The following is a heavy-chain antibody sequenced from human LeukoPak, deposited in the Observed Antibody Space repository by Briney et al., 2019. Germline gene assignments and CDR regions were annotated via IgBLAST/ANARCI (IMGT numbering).Heavy chain of an antibody. D-gene: IGHD6-19*01. J-gene: IGHJ4*02. CDR2: IYYSGST. Sequence: PSETLSLTCTVSGGSISSYYWSWIRQPPGKGLEWIGYIYYSGSTNYNPSLQSRVTISVDTSKNQFSLKLSSVTAADTGVYYCAGEPGIAVAGGDYWGQGTLVTVSS. V-gene: IGHV4-59*01. CDR3: AGEPGIAVAGGDY. CDR1: GGSISSYY.